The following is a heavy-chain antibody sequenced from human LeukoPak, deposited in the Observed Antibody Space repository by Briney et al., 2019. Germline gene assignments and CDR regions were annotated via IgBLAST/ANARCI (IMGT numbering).Heavy chain of an antibody. CDR1: GGSISSGDYY. J-gene: IGHJ1*01. D-gene: IGHD3-9*01. Sequence: TSQTLSLTCTVSGGSISSGDYYWSWIRQPPGKGLEWIGYIYYSGSTYYNPSLKSRVTISVDTSKNQFSLKLSSVTAADTAVYYCARQGYDILTGPSLPDYFQHWGQGTLVTVSS. CDR3: ARQGYDILTGPSLPDYFQH. V-gene: IGHV4-30-4*08. CDR2: IYYSGST.